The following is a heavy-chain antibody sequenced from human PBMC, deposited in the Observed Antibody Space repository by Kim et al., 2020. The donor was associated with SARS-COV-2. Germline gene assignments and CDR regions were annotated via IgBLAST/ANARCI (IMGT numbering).Heavy chain of an antibody. CDR1: RFTFNSYA. J-gene: IGHJ4*02. Sequence: GGSLRLSCAASRFTFNSYAMTWVRQAPGKGLEWVSAISSRGSATYYADSVKGRFTISRDNSKNTLYLQMNSLRAEDTAVYYCAKEDSAAANDYWGQGTLVTVSS. CDR3: AKEDSAAANDY. D-gene: IGHD6-13*01. CDR2: ISSRGSAT. V-gene: IGHV3-23*01.